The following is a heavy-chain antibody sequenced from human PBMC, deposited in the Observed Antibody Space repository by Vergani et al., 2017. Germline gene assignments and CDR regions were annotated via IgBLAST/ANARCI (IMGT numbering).Heavy chain of an antibody. CDR2: IYTSGST. D-gene: IGHD6-19*01. CDR3: ARDTAVADDVFDL. V-gene: IGHV4-61*02. CDR1: GTSVSSGTHY. Sequence: QVQLQESGPGLVRPSETLSLTCSVSGTSVSSGTHYWNWIRQPADKTSEWIGRIYTSGSTDYNPTLRSRITLSLVRSTNQVSLKVSSVTAADTAVYFCARDTAVADDVFDLWGQGTLVSVSA. J-gene: IGHJ3*01.